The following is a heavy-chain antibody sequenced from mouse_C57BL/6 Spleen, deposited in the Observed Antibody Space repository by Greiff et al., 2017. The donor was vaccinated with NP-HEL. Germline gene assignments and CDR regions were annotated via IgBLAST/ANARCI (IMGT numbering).Heavy chain of an antibody. CDR3: ARDRRDYYGLYAMDY. Sequence: EVKLQESGPGLVKPSQSLSLTCSVTGYSITSGYYWNWIRQFPGNKLEWMGYISYDGSNNYNPSLKNRISITRDTSKNQFFLKLNSVTTEDTATYYCARDRRDYYGLYAMDYWGQGTSVTVSS. CDR1: GYSITSGYY. CDR2: ISYDGSN. D-gene: IGHD1-2*01. V-gene: IGHV3-6*01. J-gene: IGHJ4*01.